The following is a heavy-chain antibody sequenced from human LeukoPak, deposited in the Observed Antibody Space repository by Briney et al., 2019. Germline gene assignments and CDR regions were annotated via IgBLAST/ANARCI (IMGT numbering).Heavy chain of an antibody. Sequence: ASVKVSCKASGYVFSDYYIHWLRQAPGQGPEWMGWINPDSQATNYAQKFQGRVTMTRDTSISTAYMDLSRLRYDDTAVHYCARGPDRSYHLLPVFWGQGTLVTVSS. CDR1: GYVFSDYY. CDR2: INPDSQAT. J-gene: IGHJ4*02. D-gene: IGHD3-22*01. CDR3: ARGPDRSYHLLPVF. V-gene: IGHV1-2*02.